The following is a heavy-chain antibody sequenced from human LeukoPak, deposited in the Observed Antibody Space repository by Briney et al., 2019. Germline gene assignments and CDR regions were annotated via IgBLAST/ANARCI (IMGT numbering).Heavy chain of an antibody. Sequence: SVKVSFKSSVGSFSSYALTWLRQAPGQGLEFIGGTLPIFGPANYAQKFQGRTSITADESTSTVYMELSNLKSEDTAVYYCATPIAAAPHHAFDIWGHGTLVTVSA. CDR1: VGSFSSYA. CDR3: ATPIAAAPHHAFDI. D-gene: IGHD6-13*01. CDR2: TLPIFGPA. V-gene: IGHV1-69*13. J-gene: IGHJ3*02.